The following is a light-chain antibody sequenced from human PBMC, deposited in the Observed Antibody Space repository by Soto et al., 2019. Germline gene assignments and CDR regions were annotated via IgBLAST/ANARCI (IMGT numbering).Light chain of an antibody. CDR2: LGS. J-gene: IGKJ3*01. Sequence: DVVITQSPLALPEASGGPASVSCMSSESLPPSLGYNYLGWYQQKPGQSPQLLISLGSNRASGVPDRFSGSGSGTNFTLKISGVEGEDVGIYYCMQALQTPITFGPGTKVDIK. CDR1: ESLPPSLGYNY. CDR3: MQALQTPIT. V-gene: IGKV2-28*01.